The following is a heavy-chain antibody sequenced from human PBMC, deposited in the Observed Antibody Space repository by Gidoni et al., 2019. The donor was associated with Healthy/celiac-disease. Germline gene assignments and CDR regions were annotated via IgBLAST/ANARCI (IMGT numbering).Heavy chain of an antibody. J-gene: IGHJ2*01. D-gene: IGHD5-12*01. CDR2: ISYDGSNK. V-gene: IGHV3-30-3*01. Sequence: QVQLVESGGGVVQPGRSLSLSCAASGFTFSRYAMHWVRQAPGKGLEWVAVISYDGSNKDYADSVKGRFTISRDNSKNTLYLQMNSLRAEDTAVYYCARDPRGYEVHWYFDLWGRGTLVTVSS. CDR1: GFTFSRYA. CDR3: ARDPRGYEVHWYFDL.